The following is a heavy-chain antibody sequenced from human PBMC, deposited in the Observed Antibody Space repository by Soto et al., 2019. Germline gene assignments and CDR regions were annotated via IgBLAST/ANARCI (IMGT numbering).Heavy chain of an antibody. J-gene: IGHJ4*02. V-gene: IGHV3-23*01. CDR3: AKRRGEGFFDK. CDR2: ISGNGIDT. CDR1: GFTFSNYV. D-gene: IGHD3-16*01. Sequence: EVQLLESGGGLLRPGGSLRVSCAASGFTFSNYVMSWVRQAPGGGLEWVSAISGNGIDTYYADSVKGRFTISRDNSKNTLSLQINSLRVEDTAVYYCAKRRGEGFFDKWGQGTRVTVSS.